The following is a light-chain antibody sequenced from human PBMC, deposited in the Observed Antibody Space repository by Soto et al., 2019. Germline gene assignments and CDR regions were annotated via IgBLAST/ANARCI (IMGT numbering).Light chain of an antibody. V-gene: IGKV1-17*02. J-gene: IGKJ1*01. CDR2: AAS. Sequence: DIQMTQSPSSLSASVGDRVTITCRASHGIRDDLNWYQQKPGKAPKRLIYAASRLQSGVPSRFSGSGSETEFTLTISDLQPEDFATYYCLQHYSHPPWTFGQGTKVEIK. CDR1: HGIRDD. CDR3: LQHYSHPPWT.